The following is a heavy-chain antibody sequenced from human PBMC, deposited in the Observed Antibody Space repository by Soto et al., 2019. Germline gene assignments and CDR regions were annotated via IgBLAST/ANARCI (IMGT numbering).Heavy chain of an antibody. CDR2: IYPGDSDT. CDR3: ARRQDLWSGYYPYYYYGMDV. V-gene: IGHV5-51*01. J-gene: IGHJ6*02. D-gene: IGHD3-3*01. Sequence: GESVRTSCTGSGNSSTSYWIVCVLQMPGKGLECTGIIYPGDSDTRYSPSFQGQVTISADKSISTAYLQWSSLKASDTAMYYVARRQDLWSGYYPYYYYGMDVWGQGTTVTVSS. CDR1: GNSSTSYW.